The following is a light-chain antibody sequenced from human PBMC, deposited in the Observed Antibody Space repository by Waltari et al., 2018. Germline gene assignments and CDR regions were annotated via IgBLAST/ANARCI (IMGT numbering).Light chain of an antibody. CDR3: QKYDSVPFT. V-gene: IGKV1-27*01. CDR2: AAS. J-gene: IGKJ3*01. CDR1: QGIRNY. Sequence: DIQMTQSPSSLSASVGDRVTITCRASQGIRNYLACYQQTPGKVPNLLIYAASTLQSGVPSRFRGSGSGTDFTLTISSLQPEDVATYYCQKYDSVPFTFGPGTKVDI.